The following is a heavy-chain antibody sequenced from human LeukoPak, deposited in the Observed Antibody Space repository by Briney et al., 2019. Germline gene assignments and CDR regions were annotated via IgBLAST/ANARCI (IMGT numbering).Heavy chain of an antibody. J-gene: IGHJ3*02. Sequence: GGSLRLSCAASGFTFTNYAMNWVRQAPGKGLEWVSTISNSDETTYYADSVKGRFTISRDNSKNTLYLQMNSLRAEDTAVCYCAKDQGWELRIHAFDIWGQGTMVTVSS. V-gene: IGHV3-23*01. D-gene: IGHD1-26*01. CDR2: ISNSDETT. CDR1: GFTFTNYA. CDR3: AKDQGWELRIHAFDI.